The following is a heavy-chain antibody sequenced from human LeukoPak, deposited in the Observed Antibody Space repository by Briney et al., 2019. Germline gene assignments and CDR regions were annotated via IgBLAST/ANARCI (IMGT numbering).Heavy chain of an antibody. Sequence: PGGSLRLSCTASGFTVSSNYMSWVRQAPGKGLEWVSVIYSGGSTYYADSVKGRFTISRDNSKNTLYLQMNSLRAEDTAVYYCANLIQPWTGDYFDYWGQGTLVTVSS. J-gene: IGHJ4*02. CDR3: ANLIQPWTGDYFDY. CDR1: GFTVSSNY. CDR2: IYSGGST. V-gene: IGHV3-53*01. D-gene: IGHD5-18*01.